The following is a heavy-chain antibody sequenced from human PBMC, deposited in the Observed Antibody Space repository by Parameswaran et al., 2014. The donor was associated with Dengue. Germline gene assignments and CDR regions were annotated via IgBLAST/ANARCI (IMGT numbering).Heavy chain of an antibody. Sequence: VRQAPGKGLEWVGFIRSKAYGGTTEYAASVKGRFTISRDDSKSIAYLQMNSLKTEDTAVYYCTRVHYSSGYDYWGQGTPGHRLL. J-gene: IGHJ4*02. D-gene: IGHD6-19*01. V-gene: IGHV3-49*02. CDR3: TRVHYSSGYDY. CDR2: IRSKAYGGTT.